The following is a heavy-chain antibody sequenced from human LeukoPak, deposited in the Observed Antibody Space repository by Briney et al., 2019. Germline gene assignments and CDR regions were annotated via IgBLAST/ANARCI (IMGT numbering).Heavy chain of an antibody. Sequence: SGGSLRLSCAAAGFTFGRHSMNWVRQAPGKWLEWVGSISSSTSYIYYADSVKGRFTISRDNAKNSLYLQMNSLRAEDTAVYYCARDFRDRVGATTVWFDPWGQGTLVTVSS. D-gene: IGHD1-26*01. CDR2: ISSSTSYI. V-gene: IGHV3-21*01. CDR3: ARDFRDRVGATTVWFDP. CDR1: GFTFGRHS. J-gene: IGHJ5*02.